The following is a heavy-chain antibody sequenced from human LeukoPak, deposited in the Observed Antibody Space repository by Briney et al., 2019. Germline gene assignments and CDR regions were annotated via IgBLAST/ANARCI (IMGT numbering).Heavy chain of an antibody. J-gene: IGHJ4*02. D-gene: IGHD3-3*01. Sequence: GGSLRLSCAASGFTFSSYSMNWARQAPGKGLEWVAVISYDGSNKYYADSVKGRFTISRDNSKNTLYLQMNSLRAEDTAVYYCAKEGSIFGVVIRPYYFDYWGQGTLVTVSS. CDR3: AKEGSIFGVVIRPYYFDY. CDR1: GFTFSSYS. CDR2: ISYDGSNK. V-gene: IGHV3-30*18.